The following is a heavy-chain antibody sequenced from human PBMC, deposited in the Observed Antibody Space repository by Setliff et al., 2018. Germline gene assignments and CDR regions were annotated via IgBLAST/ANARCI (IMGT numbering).Heavy chain of an antibody. CDR1: GVSFSDYY. J-gene: IGHJ4*02. V-gene: IGHV4-34*01. D-gene: IGHD3-3*01. CDR2: INDSGTT. CDR3: RYWSGYYNNDY. Sequence: KPSETLSLTCTVYGVSFSDYYWGWIRQSPGKGLEWIGEINDSGTTNYSPSLKSRVTISLDASTNQFSLKLRSVSAADTAVYYCRYWSGYYNNDYWGQGTLVTVSS.